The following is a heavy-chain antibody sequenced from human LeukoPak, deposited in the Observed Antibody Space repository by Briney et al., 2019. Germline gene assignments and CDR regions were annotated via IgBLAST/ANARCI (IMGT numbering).Heavy chain of an antibody. V-gene: IGHV5-51*01. D-gene: IGHD6-19*01. CDR2: IYPGDSDT. CDR3: ARHSLGDFIAVAGLHFDY. Sequence: GESLKISCKGSGYSFTSYWIGWVRQMPGKGLEWMGIIYPGDSDTRYSPSFQGQVTISADKSISTAYLQWSSLKASDTAMYYCARHSLGDFIAVAGLHFDYWGQGTLVTVSS. CDR1: GYSFTSYW. J-gene: IGHJ4*02.